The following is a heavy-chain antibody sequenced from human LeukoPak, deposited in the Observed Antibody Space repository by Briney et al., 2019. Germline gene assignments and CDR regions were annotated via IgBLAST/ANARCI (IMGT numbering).Heavy chain of an antibody. Sequence: GGSLRLSCAASGFTFSSYSMNWVRQAPRKGLEWVSYISSSSSTIYYADSVKGRFTISRDNAKNSLYLQMNSLRAEDTAVYYCARDFWSGYYTVLFDYRGQGTLVTVSS. D-gene: IGHD3-3*01. V-gene: IGHV3-48*01. J-gene: IGHJ4*02. CDR1: GFTFSSYS. CDR2: ISSSSSTI. CDR3: ARDFWSGYYTVLFDY.